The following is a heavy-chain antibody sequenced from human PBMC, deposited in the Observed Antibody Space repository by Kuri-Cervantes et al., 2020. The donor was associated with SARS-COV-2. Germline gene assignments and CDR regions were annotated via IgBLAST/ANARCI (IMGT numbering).Heavy chain of an antibody. CDR2: ISSSGSTI. V-gene: IGHV3-48*03. D-gene: IGHD6-13*01. Sequence: GESLKISCAASGFTFSSYEMNWVRQAPGKGLEWVSYISSSGSTIYYADSVKGRFTISRDNAKNSLYLQMNSLRAEDTAVYYCARGRYSSSWYGYHNWFDPWGQGTLVTVSS. CDR3: ARGRYSSSWYGYHNWFDP. J-gene: IGHJ5*02. CDR1: GFTFSSYE.